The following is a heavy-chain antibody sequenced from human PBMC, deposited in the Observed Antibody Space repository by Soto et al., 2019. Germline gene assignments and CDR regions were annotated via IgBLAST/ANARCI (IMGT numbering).Heavy chain of an antibody. CDR3: ARDPSYYGMDA. J-gene: IGHJ6*02. V-gene: IGHV1-3*01. Sequence: KFQGRVTITRDTSASTAYMELSSLRSEDTAVYYCARDPSYYGMDAWGQGTTVTSSS.